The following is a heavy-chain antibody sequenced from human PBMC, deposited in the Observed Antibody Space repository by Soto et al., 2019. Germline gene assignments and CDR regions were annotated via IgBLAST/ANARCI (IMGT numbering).Heavy chain of an antibody. Sequence: QVQLVESGGGVVQPGRSLRLSCAASGFTFSSYGMHWVRQAPGKGLEWVAVIWYDGSNKYYADSVKGRFTISRDNSKNHLYLQMISLIAEDTAVYYCARDSLVGPPRVIDYWGQGTLVTVSS. CDR2: IWYDGSNK. CDR1: GFTFSSYG. V-gene: IGHV3-33*01. CDR3: ARDSLVGPPRVIDY. J-gene: IGHJ4*02. D-gene: IGHD2-15*01.